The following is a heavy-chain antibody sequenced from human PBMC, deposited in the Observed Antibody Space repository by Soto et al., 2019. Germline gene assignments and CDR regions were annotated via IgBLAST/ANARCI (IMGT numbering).Heavy chain of an antibody. J-gene: IGHJ4*02. D-gene: IGHD4-17*01. Sequence: QLQLQESGPGLVKPSETMSLTCTVSGGSISSSTYYWGWIRQPPGQGLEWIGSIYYSGTTYYNPSLTSRVTISVDTSNNRFSLKLSSVTAADTAVYYCATSYGDYVSYWGQGTLVPFAS. V-gene: IGHV4-39*01. CDR2: IYYSGTT. CDR3: ATSYGDYVSY. CDR1: GGSISSSTYY.